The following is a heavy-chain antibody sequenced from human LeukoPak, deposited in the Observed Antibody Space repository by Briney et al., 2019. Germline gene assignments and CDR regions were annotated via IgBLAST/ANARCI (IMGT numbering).Heavy chain of an antibody. J-gene: IGHJ3*02. V-gene: IGHV3-23*01. CDR2: ISGSGANT. D-gene: IGHD4-17*01. CDR3: ARARATVTRISSFDI. CDR1: GFTFSGYG. Sequence: PGGSLRLSCAASGFTFSGYGMSWVRQAPGKGLEWISGISGSGANTYYADSVKGRFTISRDNSKNTLYLQMNSLRADDTAVYYCARARATVTRISSFDIWGQGTMVTVSS.